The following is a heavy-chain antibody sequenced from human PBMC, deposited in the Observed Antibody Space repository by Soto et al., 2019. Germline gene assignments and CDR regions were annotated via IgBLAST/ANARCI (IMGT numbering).Heavy chain of an antibody. CDR1: GFTFNNAW. Sequence: PGGSLRLSCAASGFTFNNAWMNWVRQAPGKGLEWVGRIKTKTEGGTIDYAAPVKGRFTISRDECKNTLYLQMNSLKTEDTAVYYCTTDPDYDSSGFAYWGQGTLVTVSS. J-gene: IGHJ4*02. D-gene: IGHD3-22*01. CDR2: IKTKTEGGTI. V-gene: IGHV3-15*07. CDR3: TTDPDYDSSGFAY.